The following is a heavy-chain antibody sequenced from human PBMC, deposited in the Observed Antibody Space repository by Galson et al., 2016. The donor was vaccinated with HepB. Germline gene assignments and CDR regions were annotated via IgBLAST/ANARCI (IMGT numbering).Heavy chain of an antibody. CDR2: IKQDGSYR. J-gene: IGHJ5*02. CDR3: ARSRGNDL. Sequence: SLRLSCAVSGFSFSSSWMTWVRQSPGKGLEWVANIKQDGSYRHYVDSVKGRFTVSRDNAKNSLYLEMNSLRVEDTAVYYCARSRGNDLWGQGTLVIVSS. V-gene: IGHV3-7*01. CDR1: GFSFSSSW.